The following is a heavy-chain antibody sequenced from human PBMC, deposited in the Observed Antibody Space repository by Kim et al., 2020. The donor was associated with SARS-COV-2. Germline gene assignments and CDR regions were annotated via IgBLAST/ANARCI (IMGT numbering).Heavy chain of an antibody. CDR1: GFTFSSYG. CDR3: AKDSGMDYGDYFAYDY. V-gene: IGHV3-30*18. Sequence: GGSLRLSCAASGFTFSSYGMHWVRQAPGKGLEWVAVISYDGSNKYYADSVKGRFTISRDNSKNTLYLQMNSLRAEDTAVYYCAKDSGMDYGDYFAYDYWGQGTLVTVSS. J-gene: IGHJ4*02. D-gene: IGHD4-17*01. CDR2: ISYDGSNK.